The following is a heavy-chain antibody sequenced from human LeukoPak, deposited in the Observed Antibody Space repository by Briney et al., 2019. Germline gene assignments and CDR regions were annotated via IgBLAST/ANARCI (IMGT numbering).Heavy chain of an antibody. V-gene: IGHV4-59*12. Sequence: SETLSLTCTVSGGSISSYYWSWIRQPPGKGLEWIGYIYYSGSTNYNPSLKSRVTISVDTSKNQFSLKLSSVTAADTAVYYCARDRPGYWGFDYWGQGTLVTVSS. CDR1: GGSISSYY. CDR2: IYYSGST. CDR3: ARDRPGYWGFDY. J-gene: IGHJ4*02. D-gene: IGHD2-2*03.